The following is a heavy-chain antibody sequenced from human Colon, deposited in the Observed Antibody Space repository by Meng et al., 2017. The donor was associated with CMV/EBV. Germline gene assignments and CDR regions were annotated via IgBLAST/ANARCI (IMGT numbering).Heavy chain of an antibody. D-gene: IGHD4-23*01. J-gene: IGHJ5*02. Sequence: ASVKVSCKASGYTFSMFGISWVRQAPGQGLEWMGWISPDSGKTSYKEALQGRVTMTKDTSTSTAYMELRNLRSDDTAVYYCARLNGGNSGDWFDPWGQGTLVTVSS. V-gene: IGHV1-18*01. CDR1: GYTFSMFG. CDR2: ISPDSGKT. CDR3: ARLNGGNSGDWFDP.